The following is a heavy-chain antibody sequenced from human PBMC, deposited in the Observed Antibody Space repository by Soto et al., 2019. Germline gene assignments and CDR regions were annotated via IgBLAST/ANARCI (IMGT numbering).Heavy chain of an antibody. V-gene: IGHV1-69*13. CDR2: IIPIFGTA. J-gene: IGHJ4*02. CDR3: ARDLSLYGSGSYYNY. CDR1: GGTFSSYA. Sequence: ASVKVSCKASGGTFSSYAISWVRQAPGQGLEWMGGIIPIFGTANYAQKFQGRVTITADESTSTAYMELSSLRSEDTAVYYCARDLSLYGSGSYYNYWGQGTLVTVSS. D-gene: IGHD3-10*01.